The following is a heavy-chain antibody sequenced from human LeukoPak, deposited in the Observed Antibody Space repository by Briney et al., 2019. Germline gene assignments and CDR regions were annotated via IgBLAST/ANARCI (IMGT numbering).Heavy chain of an antibody. J-gene: IGHJ4*02. V-gene: IGHV4-59*01. Sequence: KPSETLSLTCTVSGGSISSYYWSWIRQPPGKGLEWIGYIYYSGSTNYNPSLKSRVTISVDTSKNQFSLKLSSVTAADTAVYYCARAQIYGSGSYDDYWGQGTLVTVSS. CDR1: GGSISSYY. CDR2: IYYSGST. CDR3: ARAQIYGSGSYDDY. D-gene: IGHD3-10*01.